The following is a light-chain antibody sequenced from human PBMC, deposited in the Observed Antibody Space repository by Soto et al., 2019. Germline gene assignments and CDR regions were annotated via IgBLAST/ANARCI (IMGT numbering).Light chain of an antibody. J-gene: IGKJ1*01. Sequence: IVLTQSPGTLSLSPGERATLSCRASQSVSSRSLAWYQQKPGQAPKLLIYGASSRATGIPDRFSGSGSGTDFTLTISRLEPEDFAVYYCQQYGSSPRTFGQGTKVDI. CDR1: QSVSSRS. V-gene: IGKV3-20*01. CDR2: GAS. CDR3: QQYGSSPRT.